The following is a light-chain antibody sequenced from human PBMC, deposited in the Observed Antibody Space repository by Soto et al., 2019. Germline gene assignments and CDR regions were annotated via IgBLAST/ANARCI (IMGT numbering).Light chain of an antibody. Sequence: EIEMTQSPATLSVSPGERATLSCRASQSVSSNLAWYQQKPGQAPRLLIYAASTRATGIPARFSGSGSGTEFTLTISSLQSEDFAVYYCQQRSNWPLTFGGGTKVDIK. CDR2: AAS. J-gene: IGKJ4*01. CDR1: QSVSSN. V-gene: IGKV3-15*01. CDR3: QQRSNWPLT.